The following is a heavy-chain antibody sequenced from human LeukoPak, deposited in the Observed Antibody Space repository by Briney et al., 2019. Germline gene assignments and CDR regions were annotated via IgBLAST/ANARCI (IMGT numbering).Heavy chain of an antibody. V-gene: IGHV3-74*01. CDR2: INSDGSST. Sequence: GGSLRLSCAASGVTFSSYWMHWVRQAPGKGLGWGSRINSDGSSTSYADSVKGRFTISRDNAKNTLYLQMNSLRAEDTAVYYCAREVCSSTSCPIDYWGQGTLVTVSS. D-gene: IGHD2-2*01. CDR3: AREVCSSTSCPIDY. J-gene: IGHJ4*02. CDR1: GVTFSSYW.